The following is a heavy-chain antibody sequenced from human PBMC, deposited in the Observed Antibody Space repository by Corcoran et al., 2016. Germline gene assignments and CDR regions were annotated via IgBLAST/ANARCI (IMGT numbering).Heavy chain of an antibody. CDR2: ITSNSIHI. V-gene: IGHV3-21*02. D-gene: IGHD6-13*01. Sequence: ELQLVESGGGLVKPEGSLRLSCAASGFSFSTYNVHWVRQAPGKGLEWVSFITSNSIHIYYADSVKGLFTISRDNAKNSRYLQMNSLRAEDTAVYDCARSLYGLAAADYWGHGTLVTVSS. CDR1: GFSFSTYN. J-gene: IGHJ4*01. CDR3: ARSLYGLAAADY.